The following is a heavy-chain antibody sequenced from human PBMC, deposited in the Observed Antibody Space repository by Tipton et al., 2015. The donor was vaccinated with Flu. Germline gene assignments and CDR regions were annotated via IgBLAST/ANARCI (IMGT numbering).Heavy chain of an antibody. CDR1: GGSISSYY. V-gene: IGHV4-59*01. D-gene: IGHD1-26*01. CDR2: IYYSGST. J-gene: IGHJ3*02. CDR3: SRDGGGYYFVDAFDI. Sequence: TLSLTCTVSGGSISSYYRSWIRQPPGKGLEWIGYIYYSGSTNYNPSLKSRVTISVDTSKNQFSLKLSTVTAADAAVYYCSRDGGGYYFVDAFDIWGQGTMVTVSS.